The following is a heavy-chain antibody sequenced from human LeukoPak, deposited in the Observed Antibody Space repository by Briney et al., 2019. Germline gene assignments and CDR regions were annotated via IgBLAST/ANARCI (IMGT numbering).Heavy chain of an antibody. CDR1: GFTFTSSA. V-gene: IGHV1-58*02. CDR3: AADYDFWSGHRAFDI. D-gene: IGHD3-3*01. CDR2: IVVGSGNT. Sequence: SVKVSCKASGFTFTSSAMQWVRQARGQRLEWIGWIVVGSGNTNHAQKFQERVTITRDMSTSTAYMELSSLRSEDTAVYYCAADYDFWSGHRAFDIWGQGTMVTVSS. J-gene: IGHJ3*02.